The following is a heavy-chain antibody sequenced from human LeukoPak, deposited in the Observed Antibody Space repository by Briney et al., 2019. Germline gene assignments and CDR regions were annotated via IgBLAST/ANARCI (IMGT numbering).Heavy chain of an antibody. D-gene: IGHD5-24*01. CDR1: GFTFSSYW. Sequence: GGSLRLSCAVSGFTFSSYWMSWVRQAPGKGLEWVAKINQYGTEKYSVDSVKGRFTISRDNAKNSLYLQMNSLRAEDTAVYYCARPRDGFRIFDYWGQGTLVTVSS. CDR3: ARPRDGFRIFDY. J-gene: IGHJ4*02. V-gene: IGHV3-7*02. CDR2: INQYGTEK.